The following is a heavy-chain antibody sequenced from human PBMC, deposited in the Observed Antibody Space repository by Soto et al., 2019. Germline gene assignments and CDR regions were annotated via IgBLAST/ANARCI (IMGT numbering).Heavy chain of an antibody. J-gene: IGHJ5*02. V-gene: IGHV3-9*01. CDR1: GFTFDDYA. D-gene: IGHD2-2*01. CDR2: ISWNSGSI. Sequence: PGGSLRLSCAASGFTFDDYAMHWVRQAPGKGLEWVSGISWNSGSIGYADSVKGRFTISRDNAKNSLYLQMNSLRAEDTALYYCAKGGRGGPAARRGFDPWGQGTLVTVSS. CDR3: AKGGRGGPAARRGFDP.